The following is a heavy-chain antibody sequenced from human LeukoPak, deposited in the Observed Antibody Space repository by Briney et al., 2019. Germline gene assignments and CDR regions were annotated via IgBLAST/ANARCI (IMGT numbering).Heavy chain of an antibody. CDR1: GFTFSIYS. CDR2: INSDESRT. J-gene: IGHJ4*02. V-gene: IGHV3-74*01. CDR3: ARDPRYYYDTSCYYSAFDY. Sequence: GGSLRLSCAASGFTFSIYSMHCVRQAPGKGLVWVSHINSDESRTTYADSVKGRFTISRDNAKNTLYLQMNSLRAEDTAMYYCARDPRYYYDTSCYYSAFDYWGQGTLVTVSS. D-gene: IGHD3-22*01.